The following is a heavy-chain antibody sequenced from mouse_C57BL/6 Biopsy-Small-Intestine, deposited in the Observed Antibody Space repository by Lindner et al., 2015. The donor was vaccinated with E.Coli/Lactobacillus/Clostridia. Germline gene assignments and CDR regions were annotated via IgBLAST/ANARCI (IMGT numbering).Heavy chain of an antibody. Sequence: SVKVSCKASGYTFTGYYLHWVRQAPGQGLEWLGLINPNNGVTNYGPEFQGRVTMTRDTSISIVSMELKGLTSDDTALYYCARRLEQGYFDYWGQGTLVTVSS. J-gene: IGHJ2*01. V-gene: IGHV1-53*01. CDR2: INPNNGVT. CDR1: GYTFTGYY. CDR3: ARRLEQGYFDY.